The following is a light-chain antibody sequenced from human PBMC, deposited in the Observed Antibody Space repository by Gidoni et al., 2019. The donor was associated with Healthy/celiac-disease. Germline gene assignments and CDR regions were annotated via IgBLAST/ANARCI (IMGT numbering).Light chain of an antibody. V-gene: IGLV3-1*01. CDR3: QAWDSSTAV. CDR2: QDS. Sequence: SYELTPPPSVYVSPGQTASITCSGDKLGDKYACWYQQKPGQSPVLVIYQDSKRPSGIPERFSGSNSGNTATLTISGTQAMDEADYYCQAWDSSTAVFGGGTKLTVL. J-gene: IGLJ3*02. CDR1: KLGDKY.